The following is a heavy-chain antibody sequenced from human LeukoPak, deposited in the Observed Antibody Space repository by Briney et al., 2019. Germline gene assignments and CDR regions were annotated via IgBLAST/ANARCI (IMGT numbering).Heavy chain of an antibody. J-gene: IGHJ4*02. V-gene: IGHV3-9*01. Sequence: PGGSLRLSCAASGFTFDDYAMHWVRQAPGKGLEWVSGISWNSGSIGYADSVKGRFTISRDSAKNSLYLQMNSLRAEDTALYYCAKNRYFDWLSPLDYWGQGTLVTVSS. CDR2: ISWNSGSI. D-gene: IGHD3-9*01. CDR3: AKNRYFDWLSPLDY. CDR1: GFTFDDYA.